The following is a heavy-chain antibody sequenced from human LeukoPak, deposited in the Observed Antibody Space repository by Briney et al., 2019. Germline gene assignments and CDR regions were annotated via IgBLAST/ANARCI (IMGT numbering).Heavy chain of an antibody. V-gene: IGHV3-23*01. CDR2: ISGSGCST. J-gene: IGHJ3*02. Sequence: GGSLRLSCAASGFTFSSYAMSWVRQAPGKGLEWVSAISGSGCSTYYADSVKGRLTISRDNSKNTLYVQMNSQIAEDTAVYYCAKAHYYDTSGFPGCFDIWGQGTMVTVSS. D-gene: IGHD3-22*01. CDR1: GFTFSSYA. CDR3: AKAHYYDTSGFPGCFDI.